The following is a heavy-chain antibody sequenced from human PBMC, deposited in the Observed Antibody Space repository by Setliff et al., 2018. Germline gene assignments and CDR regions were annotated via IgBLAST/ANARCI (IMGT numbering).Heavy chain of an antibody. CDR2: INA. D-gene: IGHD2-2*01. CDR1: GYTFTSYG. Sequence: ASVKVSCKSSGYTFTSYGINWVRQAPGQGLEWMGWINAYAQKFQGRVTMTIDTLTSTAYMELRSLRSDDTAVYYCARGPLDFVVTPAAAKFDYWGQGTLVTV. J-gene: IGHJ4*02. CDR3: ARGPLDFVVTPAAAKFDY. V-gene: IGHV1-18*01.